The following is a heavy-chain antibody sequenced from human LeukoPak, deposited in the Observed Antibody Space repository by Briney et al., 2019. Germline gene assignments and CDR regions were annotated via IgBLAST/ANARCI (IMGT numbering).Heavy chain of an antibody. Sequence: NPSETLSLTCTVSGGSISSSSHSWGWIRQPPGKGLEWIGSIYYSGSTYYNPSLKSRVTISVDTSKNQFSLKLSSVTAADTAVYYCARELAARGGVDPWGQGTLVTVSS. CDR1: GGSISSSSHS. CDR2: IYYSGST. J-gene: IGHJ5*02. CDR3: ARELAARGGVDP. V-gene: IGHV4-39*02. D-gene: IGHD6-6*01.